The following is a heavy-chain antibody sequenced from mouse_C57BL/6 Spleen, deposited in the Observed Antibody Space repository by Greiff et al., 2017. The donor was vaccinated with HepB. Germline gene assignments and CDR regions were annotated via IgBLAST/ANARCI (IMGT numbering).Heavy chain of an antibody. J-gene: IGHJ2*01. CDR2: INPNNGGT. V-gene: IGHV1-22*01. D-gene: IGHD4-1*01. CDR3: ARLGRFDY. CDR1: GYTFTDYN. Sequence: VHVKQSGPELVKPGASVKMSCKASGYTFTDYNMHWVKQSHGKSLEWIGYINPNNGGTSYNQKFKGKATLTVNKSSSTAYMELRSLTSEDSAVYYCARLGRFDYWGQGTTLTVSS.